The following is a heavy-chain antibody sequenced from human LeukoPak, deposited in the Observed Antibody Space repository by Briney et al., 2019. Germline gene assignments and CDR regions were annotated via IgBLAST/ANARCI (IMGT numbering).Heavy chain of an antibody. J-gene: IGHJ4*02. CDR2: ISTSSSYI. CDR3: AKNSITVTTYFDY. Sequence: GGSLRLSCAASGFTFSSYNMNWVRQAPGKGLEWVSSISTSSSYIHYADSVKGRFTISRDNSKNTLYLQMNSLRAEDTAVYYCAKNSITVTTYFDYWGQGTLVTVSS. CDR1: GFTFSSYN. D-gene: IGHD4-11*01. V-gene: IGHV3-21*04.